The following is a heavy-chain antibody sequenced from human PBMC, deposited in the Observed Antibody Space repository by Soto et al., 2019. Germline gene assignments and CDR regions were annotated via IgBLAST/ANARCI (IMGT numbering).Heavy chain of an antibody. V-gene: IGHV5-51*01. Sequence: PGESLKISCKGSGYSFTSYWIGWVRQMPGKGLEWMGIIYPGDSDTRYSPSFQGQVTISADKSISTAYLQWSSLKASDTAMYYCARRRSGRYSSSWYPDYYYYYGMDVWGQGTTVTVSS. CDR1: GYSFTSYW. J-gene: IGHJ6*02. CDR2: IYPGDSDT. CDR3: ARRRSGRYSSSWYPDYYYYYGMDV. D-gene: IGHD6-13*01.